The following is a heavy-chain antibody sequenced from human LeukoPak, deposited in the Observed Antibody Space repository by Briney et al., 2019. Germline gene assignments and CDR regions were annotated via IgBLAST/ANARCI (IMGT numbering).Heavy chain of an antibody. J-gene: IGHJ4*02. CDR3: ARDVDTYYYDSSGYYYHY. CDR2: INPNSGGT. Sequence: ASVKVSCKASGYTFTGYYMHWVRQAPGQGLEWMGWINPNSGGTNYAQKFQGRVTMTRDTSISTAYMELSRLRSDDTAVYYCARDVDTYYYDSSGYYYHYWGQGTLVTVSS. CDR1: GYTFTGYY. D-gene: IGHD3-22*01. V-gene: IGHV1-2*02.